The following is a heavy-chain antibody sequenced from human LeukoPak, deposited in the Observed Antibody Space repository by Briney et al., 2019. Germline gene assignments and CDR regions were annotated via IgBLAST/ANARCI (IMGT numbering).Heavy chain of an antibody. Sequence: GGSLRLSCAASGFTFSSYWMSWVRQAPGKGLEWVANIKQDGSEKYYVDSVKGRFTISRDNAKNSLYLQMNSLRAEDTAVYYCARDGRESSGYYNFFYYYMDVWGKGTTVIISS. CDR3: ARDGRESSGYYNFFYYYMDV. CDR2: IKQDGSEK. V-gene: IGHV3-7*01. CDR1: GFTFSSYW. J-gene: IGHJ6*03. D-gene: IGHD6-19*01.